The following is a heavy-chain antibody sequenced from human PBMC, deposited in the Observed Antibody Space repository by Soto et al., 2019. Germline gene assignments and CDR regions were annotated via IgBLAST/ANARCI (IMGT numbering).Heavy chain of an antibody. CDR1: GGTFSSYA. V-gene: IGHV1-69*01. Sequence: QVQLVQSGAEVKKPGSSVKVSCKASGGTFSSYAISWVRQAPGQGLEWMGGIIPIFGTANYAQKLQGRVTITADETTRTADMELSSLRSEDTAVYYCARGGSSWSPNYGMDVWGQGTTVTVSS. CDR3: ARGGSSWSPNYGMDV. CDR2: IIPIFGTA. D-gene: IGHD6-13*01. J-gene: IGHJ6*02.